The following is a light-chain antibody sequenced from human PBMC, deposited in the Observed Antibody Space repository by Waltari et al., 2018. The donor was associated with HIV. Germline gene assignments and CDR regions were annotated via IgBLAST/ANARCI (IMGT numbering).Light chain of an antibody. Sequence: QSALTQPASVSGSPGQSITISCPGTSSDVGGYNYVSWYQQHPGNAPKLMIYDVSKRPSGVSNRFSGSKSGNTASLTISGLQAEDEADYYCCSYAGSSTYVVFGGGTKLTVL. CDR1: SSDVGGYNY. CDR2: DVS. CDR3: CSYAGSSTYVV. J-gene: IGLJ2*01. V-gene: IGLV2-23*02.